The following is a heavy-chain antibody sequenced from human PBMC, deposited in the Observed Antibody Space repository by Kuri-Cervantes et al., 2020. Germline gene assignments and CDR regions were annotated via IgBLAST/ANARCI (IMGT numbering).Heavy chain of an antibody. Sequence: GGSLRLSCAAFGFTFSNAWMSWVRQAPGKGLEWVGRIKSKTDGGTTDYAAPVKGRFTISRDDSKNTLYLQMNSLKTEDTAVYYCARDNLLPWLPLAYWGQGTLVTVSS. CDR1: GFTFSNAW. CDR2: IKSKTDGGTT. J-gene: IGHJ4*02. D-gene: IGHD5-24*01. V-gene: IGHV3-15*01. CDR3: ARDNLLPWLPLAY.